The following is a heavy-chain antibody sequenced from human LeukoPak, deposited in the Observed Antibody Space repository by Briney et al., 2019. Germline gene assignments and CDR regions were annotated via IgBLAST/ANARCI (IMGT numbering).Heavy chain of an antibody. CDR2: TNGATGIT. V-gene: IGHV1-3*02. J-gene: IGHJ4*02. CDR3: ARSPGGNARSWLDY. Sequence: GASVKVSCKASGYTFSDYALHWVRQAPGQRLEWMGWTNGATGITIFSQDFEGRLTITIDTSASRAHMELSSLRSEDTAVYYCARSPGGNARSWLDYWGQGTLVTVSS. D-gene: IGHD4-23*01. CDR1: GYTFSDYA.